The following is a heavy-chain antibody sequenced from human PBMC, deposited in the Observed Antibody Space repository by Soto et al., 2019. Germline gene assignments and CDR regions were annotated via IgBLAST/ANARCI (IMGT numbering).Heavy chain of an antibody. CDR3: ARDPGGATGFDP. CDR1: GYTFTTYG. CDR2: ISPYNGHT. V-gene: IGHV1-18*01. D-gene: IGHD1-1*01. Sequence: QVQLVKSGAEVKEPGASVKVSCKASGYTFTTYGISWVRQAPGQGLEWLGWISPYNGHTNYAQKFRGRVTMTTDTSTSAAYMELRSLISDDTAVYYCARDPGGATGFDPWGRGTLVTVSS. J-gene: IGHJ5*02.